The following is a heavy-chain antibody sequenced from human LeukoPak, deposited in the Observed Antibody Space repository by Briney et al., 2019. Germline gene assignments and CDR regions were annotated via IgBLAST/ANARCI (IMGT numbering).Heavy chain of an antibody. Sequence: GGSLRLSCAASGFTFSSYWMHWVRHAPGKGLVWVSRINSDGSSATYADSVKGRFTISRDNVKNTLYLQMNSLRAEDTAVYCCARGAPSGSYYYWGQGTLVTVSS. CDR3: ARGAPSGSYYY. D-gene: IGHD1-26*01. J-gene: IGHJ4*02. CDR1: GFTFSSYW. V-gene: IGHV3-74*01. CDR2: INSDGSSA.